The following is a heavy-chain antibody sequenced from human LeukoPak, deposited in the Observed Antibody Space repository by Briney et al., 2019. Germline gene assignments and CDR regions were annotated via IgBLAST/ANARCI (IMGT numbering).Heavy chain of an antibody. V-gene: IGHV4-39*01. CDR3: ARHWSKVRGVIIRKGVPHWFDP. D-gene: IGHD3-10*01. CDR1: GGSISSSSYY. Sequence: SETLSLTCTVSGGSISSSSYYWGWIRQPPGKGLEWIGSIYYSGSTYYNPSLKSQVTISVDTSKNQFSLKLSSVTAADTAVYYCARHWSKVRGVIIRKGVPHWFDPWGQGTLVTVSS. CDR2: IYYSGST. J-gene: IGHJ5*02.